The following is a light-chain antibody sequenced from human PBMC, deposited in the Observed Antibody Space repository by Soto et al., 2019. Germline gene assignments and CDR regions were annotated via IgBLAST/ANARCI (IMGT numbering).Light chain of an antibody. Sequence: EIVLTQSPGTLSLSPGERATLSCRASQSVSSSYLAWYQQKLGQAPRLLIYGASSRATGIPDRFSGSGSGTDFTLTISRLEPEVFAVYYCQQYGSSPRTFGQGTKVEIK. J-gene: IGKJ1*01. CDR3: QQYGSSPRT. CDR2: GAS. CDR1: QSVSSSY. V-gene: IGKV3-20*01.